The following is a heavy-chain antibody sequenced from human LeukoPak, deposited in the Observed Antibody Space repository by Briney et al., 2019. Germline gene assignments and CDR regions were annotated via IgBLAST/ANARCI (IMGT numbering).Heavy chain of an antibody. CDR3: ARGQVPAARGYNWFDP. Sequence: SETLSLTCAVYGWSFNDYYWNWVRQPPGKGLEWIGEINARGDTNYNPSLKSRVTISVDSSKNQFSLTLTSMIAADTAIYYCARGQVPAARGYNWFDPRGQGTLVTVSS. CDR2: INARGDT. V-gene: IGHV4-34*01. CDR1: GWSFNDYY. D-gene: IGHD2-2*01. J-gene: IGHJ5*02.